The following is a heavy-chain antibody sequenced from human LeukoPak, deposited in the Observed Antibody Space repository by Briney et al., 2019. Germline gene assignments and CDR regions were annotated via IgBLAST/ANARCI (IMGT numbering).Heavy chain of an antibody. CDR2: IYHRGST. CDR3: ARDGGKDYYGSGSYYPKWFDP. Sequence: PSGTLSLTCAVSGDSISSSHWWSWVRQPPGKGLEWIGEIYHRGSTNYNPSLKSRVTISVDKSKNHFSLNLSSVTAADTAVYYCARDGGKDYYGSGSYYPKWFDPWGQGTLVTVSS. D-gene: IGHD3-10*01. CDR1: GDSISSSHW. V-gene: IGHV4-4*02. J-gene: IGHJ5*02.